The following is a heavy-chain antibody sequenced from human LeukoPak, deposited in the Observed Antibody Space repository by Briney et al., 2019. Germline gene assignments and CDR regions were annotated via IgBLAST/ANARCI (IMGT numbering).Heavy chain of an antibody. CDR2: INAGNGNT. Sequence: ASVKVSCKASGYTFTSYAMHWVRQAPGQRLEWMGWINAGNGNTKYSQKFQGRVTITRDTSASTAYMELSSLRSEDTAVYYCARDYYDSSGYHRYYYYGMDVWGQGTTVTVSS. D-gene: IGHD3-22*01. J-gene: IGHJ6*02. CDR3: ARDYYDSSGYHRYYYYGMDV. CDR1: GYTFTSYA. V-gene: IGHV1-3*01.